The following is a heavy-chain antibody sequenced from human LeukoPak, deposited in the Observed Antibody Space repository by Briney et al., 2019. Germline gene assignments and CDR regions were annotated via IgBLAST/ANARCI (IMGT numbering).Heavy chain of an antibody. D-gene: IGHD3-10*01. V-gene: IGHV4-39*01. CDR2: IHYTGRT. Sequence: SETLSLTCTVSGASINTTNFYWAWIRQPPGKGLESIGNIHYTGRTYSNASLNSRVTISVDTSKNRFSLKLTSVSAADTAVYYCARQGSMTRGGYWLDPWGRGTLVIVSS. CDR3: ARQGSMTRGGYWLDP. CDR1: GASINTTNFY. J-gene: IGHJ5*02.